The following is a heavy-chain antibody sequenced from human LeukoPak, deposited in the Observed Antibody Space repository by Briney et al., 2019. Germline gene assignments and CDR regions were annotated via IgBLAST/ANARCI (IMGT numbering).Heavy chain of an antibody. CDR2: ISGSGGST. D-gene: IGHD3-3*01. CDR3: AKGHLDFWSHWYFDL. CDR1: GFTFSSYA. V-gene: IGHV3-23*01. Sequence: GGSLRLSCAASGFTFSSYAMSWVRQAPGEGLEWVSAISGSGGSTYYADSVKGRFTISRDNSKNTLYLQMNSLRAEDTAVYYCAKGHLDFWSHWYFDLWGRGTLVTVSS. J-gene: IGHJ2*01.